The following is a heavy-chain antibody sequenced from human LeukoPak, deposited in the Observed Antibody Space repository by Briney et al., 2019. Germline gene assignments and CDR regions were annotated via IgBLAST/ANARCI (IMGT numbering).Heavy chain of an antibody. V-gene: IGHV3-48*03. J-gene: IGHJ4*02. D-gene: IGHD5-18*01. CDR2: ISSSGSTI. CDR1: GFTFSSYE. CDR3: ARQTAIAPFDY. Sequence: GGSLRLSCAASGFTFSSYEMNWVRQAPGKGLEWVSYISSSGSTIYYADSVKGRFTISRDNAKISLYLQMNSLRAEDTAVYYCARQTAIAPFDYWGQGTLVTVSS.